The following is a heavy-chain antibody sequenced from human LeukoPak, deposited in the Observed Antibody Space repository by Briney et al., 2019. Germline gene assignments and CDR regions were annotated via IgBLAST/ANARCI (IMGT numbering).Heavy chain of an antibody. J-gene: IGHJ5*02. CDR3: AKGDNWNYVGNWFDP. CDR1: GFTFSSYA. CDR2: ITGTGGST. V-gene: IGHV3-23*01. D-gene: IGHD1-7*01. Sequence: GGSLRLSCAASGFTFSSYAMSWVRQAPGKGLEWVSVITGTGGSTNYADSVKGRFTISRDNAKNSLYLQMNSLRAEDTALYYCAKGDNWNYVGNWFDPWGQGTLVTVSS.